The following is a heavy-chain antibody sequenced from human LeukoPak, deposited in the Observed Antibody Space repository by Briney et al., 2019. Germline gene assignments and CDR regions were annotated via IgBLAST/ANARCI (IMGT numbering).Heavy chain of an antibody. V-gene: IGHV4-34*01. D-gene: IGHD3-3*01. CDR2: INHSGST. J-gene: IGHJ2*01. CDR1: GFTVSNNY. Sequence: PGGSLRLSCAASGFTVSNNYISWVRQPPGKGLEWIGEINHSGSTNYNPSLKSRVTMSVDTSKNQFSLKLTSVTAADTAVYYCARGILAKGYFDLWGRDTLVTVSS. CDR3: ARGILAKGYFDL.